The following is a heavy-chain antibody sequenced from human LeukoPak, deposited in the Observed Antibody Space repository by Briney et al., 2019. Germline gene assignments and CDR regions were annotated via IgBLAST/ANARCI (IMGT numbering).Heavy chain of an antibody. D-gene: IGHD7-27*01. V-gene: IGHV1-2*02. CDR1: GYTFTGYY. J-gene: IGHJ5*02. Sequence: ASVKVSCKASGYTFTGYYMHWVRQAPGQGLEWMGWINPNSGGTNYAQKFQGRVTMTRDTSISTAYMELSRLRSDDTAVYYCARDALRNRHWGAWFDPWGQGTLVTVSS. CDR2: INPNSGGT. CDR3: ARDALRNRHWGAWFDP.